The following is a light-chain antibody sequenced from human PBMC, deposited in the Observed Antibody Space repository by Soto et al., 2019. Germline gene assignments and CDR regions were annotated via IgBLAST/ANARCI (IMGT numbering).Light chain of an antibody. V-gene: IGKV3-20*01. CDR1: QSVSSSN. CDR3: QQYGSLFT. Sequence: VLRQSQCNLSVPLGDRATPSCRASQSVSSSNLAWYQQKPGQAPRLLIYGASSRATGIPDRFSGSGSGTDFILTISRLEPEDFAVYYCQQYGSLFTVGGGTKVDI. CDR2: GAS. J-gene: IGKJ4*01.